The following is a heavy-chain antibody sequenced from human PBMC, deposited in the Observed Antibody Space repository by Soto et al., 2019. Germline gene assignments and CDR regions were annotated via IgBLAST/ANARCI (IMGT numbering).Heavy chain of an antibody. CDR1: GVSFSGYY. V-gene: IGHV4-34*01. Sequence: SEALSLTCAVYGVSFSGYYWTWIRHPPGKGLEWIGQNNHSGSTHHNPSLRRRVNISVDTPKNQFSLKLSSVTAADTTVYSCARGISMLVVVQTDAPDRYYFDSWGLGTLVTVSS. J-gene: IGHJ4*02. CDR2: NNHSGST. D-gene: IGHD2-8*02. CDR3: ARGISMLVVVQTDAPDRYYFDS.